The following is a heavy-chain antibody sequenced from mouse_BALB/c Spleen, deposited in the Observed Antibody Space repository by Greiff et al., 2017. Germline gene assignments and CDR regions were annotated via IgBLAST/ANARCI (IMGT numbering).Heavy chain of an antibody. CDR2: INPDSSTI. CDR1: GFDFSRYW. D-gene: IGHD2-3*01. Sequence: EVKLMESGGGLVQPGGSLKLSCAASGFDFSRYWMSWVRQAPGKGLEWIGEINPDSSTINYTPSLKDKFIISRDNAKNTLYLQMSKVRSEDTALYYCARGLLQFAYWGQGTLVTVSA. J-gene: IGHJ3*01. V-gene: IGHV4-1*02. CDR3: ARGLLQFAY.